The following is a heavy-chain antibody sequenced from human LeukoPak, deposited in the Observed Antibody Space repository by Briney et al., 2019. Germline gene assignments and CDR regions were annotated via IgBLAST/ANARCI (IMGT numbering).Heavy chain of an antibody. CDR3: ATVAKGIAVAGVDY. J-gene: IGHJ4*02. V-gene: IGHV3-21*01. Sequence: GGSLRLSCAASGFTFSSYSINWVRQAPGKGLEWVSSISSSSSYIYYADSVKGRFTITRDNAKNSLYLQMNSLRAEDTAVYYCATVAKGIAVAGVDYWGQGTLVTVSS. CDR2: ISSSSSYI. CDR1: GFTFSSYS. D-gene: IGHD6-19*01.